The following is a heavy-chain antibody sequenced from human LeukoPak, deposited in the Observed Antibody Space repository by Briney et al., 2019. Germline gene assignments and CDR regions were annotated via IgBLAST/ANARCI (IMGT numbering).Heavy chain of an antibody. CDR2: IIPILGIA. D-gene: IGHD5-12*01. Sequence: SVKVSCKASGGTFSSYAISWVRQAPGQGLEWMGRIIPILGIANYAQKFQGRVTMTRDTSTSTVYMELSSLRSEDTAVYYCARDHTDSGYDYWGQGTLVTVSS. J-gene: IGHJ4*02. V-gene: IGHV1-69*04. CDR3: ARDHTDSGYDY. CDR1: GGTFSSYA.